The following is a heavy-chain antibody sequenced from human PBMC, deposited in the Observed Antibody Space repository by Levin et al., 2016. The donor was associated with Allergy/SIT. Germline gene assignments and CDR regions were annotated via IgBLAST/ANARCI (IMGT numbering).Heavy chain of an antibody. J-gene: IGHJ4*02. Sequence: WVRQAPGQGLEYMGIINPSGGSTSYAQKFQGRVTMTRDTSTSTVYMELSSLRSEDTAVYYCARDHSPYGLGFPDYWGQGTLVTVSS. V-gene: IGHV1-46*01. CDR2: INPSGGST. CDR3: ARDHSPYGLGFPDY. D-gene: IGHD4-17*01.